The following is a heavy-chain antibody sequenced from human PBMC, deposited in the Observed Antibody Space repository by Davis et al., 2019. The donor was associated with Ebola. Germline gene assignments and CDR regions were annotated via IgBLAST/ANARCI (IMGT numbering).Heavy chain of an antibody. CDR1: GGSISSSSYY. CDR3: ARGRTIFGVVIEDYGMDV. J-gene: IGHJ6*02. V-gene: IGHV4-39*07. Sequence: SETLSLTCTVSGGSISSSSYYWGWIRQPPGKGLEWIGSIYYSGSTYYNPSLKSRVTISVDTSKNQFSLKLSSVTAADTAVYYCARGRTIFGVVIEDYGMDVWGQGTTVTVSS. CDR2: IYYSGST. D-gene: IGHD3-3*01.